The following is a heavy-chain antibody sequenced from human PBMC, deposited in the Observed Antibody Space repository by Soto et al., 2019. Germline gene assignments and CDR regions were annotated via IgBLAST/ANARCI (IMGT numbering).Heavy chain of an antibody. CDR2: ISGSGTNT. J-gene: IGHJ4*02. V-gene: IGHV3-23*01. D-gene: IGHD4-17*01. CDR3: AKGSYGDYAPDH. CDR1: GFTFSSYA. Sequence: PGGSLRLSCAASGFTFSSYAMNWVRQAPGKGLEWVSTISGSGTNTYYADSVKGRFTISRDISKTTLYLQMNSLRAEDTAVYYCAKGSYGDYAPDHWGQGTLVTVSS.